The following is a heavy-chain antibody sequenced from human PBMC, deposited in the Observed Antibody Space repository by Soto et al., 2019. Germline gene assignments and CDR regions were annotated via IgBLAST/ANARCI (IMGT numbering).Heavy chain of an antibody. V-gene: IGHV4-61*01. CDR2: IYYSGRT. CDR1: GGSASSGSYY. CDR3: ANYPTTVTSDY. Sequence: QVQLQESGPGLVKPSETLSLTCTVSGGSASSGSYYWSWIRQPPGKGLEWIGYIYYSGRTNYDNSLKSRVSISVDTSKNHFSLKLSSVTAADTAVYYCANYPTTVTSDYWGQGTLVTVSS. J-gene: IGHJ4*02. D-gene: IGHD4-17*01.